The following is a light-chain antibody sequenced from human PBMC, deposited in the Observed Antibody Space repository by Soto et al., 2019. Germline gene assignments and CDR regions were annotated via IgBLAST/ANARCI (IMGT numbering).Light chain of an antibody. J-gene: IGKJ5*01. CDR2: GAS. CDR3: QHYESLPIT. CDR1: QSVSSSY. Sequence: EIVLTQSPGTLSLSPGERAPLTCRSSQSVSSSYLAGYQQKPGQPPRLIIYGASSRATGIPDRFSGSGAGTDFTLTISRLEPEDFAVFYCQHYESLPITFGQGTRLEIK. V-gene: IGKV3-20*01.